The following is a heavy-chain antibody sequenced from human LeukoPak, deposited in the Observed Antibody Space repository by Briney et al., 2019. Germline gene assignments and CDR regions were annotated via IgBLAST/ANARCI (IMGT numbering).Heavy chain of an antibody. D-gene: IGHD3-10*01. V-gene: IGHV3-11*01. CDR2: ISDSGSTI. CDR1: GFTVSSNY. CDR3: AREMEGDYGSGTFFDH. Sequence: PGGSLRLSCAASGFTVSSNYMSWVRQAPGKGLEWVAYISDSGSTIYYADSVKGRFTISRDNAKNSLYLQMNSLRAEDTAVYYCAREMEGDYGSGTFFDHWGQGNMVTVSP. J-gene: IGHJ4*02.